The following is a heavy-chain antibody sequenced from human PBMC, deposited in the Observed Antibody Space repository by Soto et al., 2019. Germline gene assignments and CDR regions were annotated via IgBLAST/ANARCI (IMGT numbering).Heavy chain of an antibody. D-gene: IGHD3-16*02. J-gene: IGHJ6*02. V-gene: IGHV4-39*01. CDR2: IYYSGYT. CDR3: ARHNGPLIVGYYYYMEF. Sequence: ETLSLTCTVSGGSISSSSYYWGWIRQPPGKGLEWIGSIYYSGYTYYNPSLKSRVTISVDTSKNQFSLKLSSVTAADTAVYYCARHNGPLIVGYYYYMEFWGPGTTVTVSS. CDR1: GGSISSSSYY.